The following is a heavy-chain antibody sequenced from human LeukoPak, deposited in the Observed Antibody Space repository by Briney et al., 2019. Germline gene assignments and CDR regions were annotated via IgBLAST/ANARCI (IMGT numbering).Heavy chain of an antibody. J-gene: IGHJ3*02. D-gene: IGHD1-26*01. CDR1: GGTFSSYA. Sequence: ASVKVSCKASGGTFSSYAISRVRQAPGQGLEWMGGIIPIFGTANYAQKFQGRVTITTDESTSTAYMELSSLRSEDTAVYYCAAPVVGAFAFDIWGQGTMVTVSS. V-gene: IGHV1-69*05. CDR2: IIPIFGTA. CDR3: AAPVVGAFAFDI.